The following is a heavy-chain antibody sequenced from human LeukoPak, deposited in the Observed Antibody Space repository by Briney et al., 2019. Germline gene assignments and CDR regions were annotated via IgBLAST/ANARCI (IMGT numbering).Heavy chain of an antibody. CDR2: ISGSGGST. CDR3: AKEAEYSSSWTCLDY. D-gene: IGHD6-6*01. J-gene: IGHJ4*02. V-gene: IGHV3-23*01. CDR1: GFTFSSYA. Sequence: GGSLRLSCAASGFTFSSYAMSWVRQAPGKGLEWVSAISGSGGSTYYADSVKGRFTISKDNSKNMLYLQMNSLRAEDTAVYYCAKEAEYSSSWTCLDYWGQGTLVTVSS.